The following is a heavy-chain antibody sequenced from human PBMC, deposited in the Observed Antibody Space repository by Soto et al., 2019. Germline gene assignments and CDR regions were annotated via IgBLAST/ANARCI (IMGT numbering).Heavy chain of an antibody. J-gene: IGHJ1*01. D-gene: IGHD2-2*01. CDR2: ISYDGSNK. V-gene: IGHV3-30*18. Sequence: GGSLRLSCAASGFTFSRYGMHWVRQAPGKGLEWVAVISYDGSNKYYADSVKGRFTISRDNSKNTLSLQMNSLRAEDTAVYYCAKDLRGLSSAEYFQQWGQGTLVTVSS. CDR1: GFTFSRYG. CDR3: AKDLRGLSSAEYFQQ.